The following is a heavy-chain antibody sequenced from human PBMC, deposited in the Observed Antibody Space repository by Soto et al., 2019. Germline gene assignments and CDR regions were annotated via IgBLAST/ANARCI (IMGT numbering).Heavy chain of an antibody. CDR1: GGTISNISYL. V-gene: IGHV4-39*01. Sequence: SQPLRLTWTVSGGTISNISYLWGWIRQPPGKGLQWIGSVSYSGSTYYNPSLKSRVTISVDTSKTQSSLRLSSVTAADTAVYYCSRIAVSGPITGFDYWGQGALVTVSS. CDR3: SRIAVSGPITGFDY. J-gene: IGHJ4*02. D-gene: IGHD6-19*01. CDR2: VSYSGST.